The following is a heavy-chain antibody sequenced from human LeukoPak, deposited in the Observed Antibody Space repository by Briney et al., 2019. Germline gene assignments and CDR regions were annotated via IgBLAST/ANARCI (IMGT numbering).Heavy chain of an antibody. D-gene: IGHD2-15*01. Sequence: ASVKVSCKASGYTFTSYGISWVRQAPGQGLEWMGWISAYNGNTNYAQKLQGRVTMTTDTSTSTAYMELRSLRSDDTAVYDCARGTKGIVVVVAGDAFDIWGQGTMVTVSS. CDR3: ARGTKGIVVVVAGDAFDI. V-gene: IGHV1-18*04. J-gene: IGHJ3*02. CDR2: ISAYNGNT. CDR1: GYTFTSYG.